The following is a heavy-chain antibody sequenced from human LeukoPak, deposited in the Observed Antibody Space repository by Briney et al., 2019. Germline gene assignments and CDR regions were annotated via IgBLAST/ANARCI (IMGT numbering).Heavy chain of an antibody. CDR3: ARSVLAYYDSSGYPHWFDP. Sequence: ASVKVSCKASGYTFTSYAMHWVRQAPGQRLEWMGWINAGNGNTKYSQEFQGRVTITRDTSASTAYMELSSLRSEDTAVYYCARSVLAYYDSSGYPHWFDPWGQGTLVTVSS. CDR2: INAGNGNT. V-gene: IGHV1-3*03. J-gene: IGHJ5*02. CDR1: GYTFTSYA. D-gene: IGHD3-22*01.